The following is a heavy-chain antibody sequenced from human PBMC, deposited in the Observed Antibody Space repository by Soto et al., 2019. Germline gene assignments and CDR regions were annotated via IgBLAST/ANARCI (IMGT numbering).Heavy chain of an antibody. D-gene: IGHD5-18*01. CDR2: IKQDGSEE. V-gene: IGHV3-7*05. J-gene: IGHJ4*02. CDR1: GFTFSTSW. CDR3: ARGPRHSDAY. Sequence: EVQLVESGGGLVQPGGSLKISCSASGFTFSTSWMSWVRQAPGKGLEWVANIKQDGSEEYYVDSVKGRFTVSRDNAKNSLYLQMNSLRLEDTAVYFCARGPRHSDAYWGLGTLVTVSS.